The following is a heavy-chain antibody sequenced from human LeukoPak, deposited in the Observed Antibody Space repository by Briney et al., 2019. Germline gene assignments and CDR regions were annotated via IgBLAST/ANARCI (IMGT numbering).Heavy chain of an antibody. J-gene: IGHJ4*02. V-gene: IGHV4-31*03. CDR2: TYYSGST. D-gene: IGHD3-3*01. Sequence: SETLSLTCTVSGGSISSSGYSWSWIRQHPGKGLEWVGYTYYSGSTYYNPSLKSRVTISVDTSKNQFSLKLSSVTAADTAVYYCARGRSVRFLEWLCHFDYWGQGTLVTVSS. CDR1: GGSISSSGYS. CDR3: ARGRSVRFLEWLCHFDY.